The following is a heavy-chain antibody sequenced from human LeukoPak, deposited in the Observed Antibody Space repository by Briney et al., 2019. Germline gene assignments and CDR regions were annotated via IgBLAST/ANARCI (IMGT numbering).Heavy chain of an antibody. CDR3: ARHDFWSGSYAFDI. J-gene: IGHJ3*02. CDR1: GYTFTGYY. Sequence: ASVKVSCKASGYTFTGYYMHWVRQAPGQGLEWMGWINPNSGGTNYAQKFQGRVTMTRDTSISTAYMELSRLRSDDTAVYYCARHDFWSGSYAFDIWGQGTMVTVSS. D-gene: IGHD3-3*01. V-gene: IGHV1-2*02. CDR2: INPNSGGT.